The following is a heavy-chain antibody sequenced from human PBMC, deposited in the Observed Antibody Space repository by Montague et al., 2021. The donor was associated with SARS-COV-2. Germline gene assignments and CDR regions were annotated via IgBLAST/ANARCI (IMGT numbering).Heavy chain of an antibody. CDR2: INHSGST. D-gene: IGHD1-26*01. CDR1: GGSFSGDY. V-gene: IGHV4-34*01. CDR3: ARGRVVGALAFYYYYGMDV. Sequence: SETLSLTCAVYGGSFSGDYWCWIRQPPGKGLEWIGEINHSGSTNYNPSLKSRVTISVDTYKNQFSLTLSSVTAADTAVYYCARGRVVGALAFYYYYGMDVWGQGTTVTVSS. J-gene: IGHJ6*02.